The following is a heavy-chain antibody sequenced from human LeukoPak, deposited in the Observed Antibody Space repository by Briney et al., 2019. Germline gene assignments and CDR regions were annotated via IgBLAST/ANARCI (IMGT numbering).Heavy chain of an antibody. CDR1: GFTFSIYA. D-gene: IGHD6-6*01. Sequence: GGSLRLSCAASGFTFSIYAMHWVRQAPGKGLEYVSGVNNNGGLTYYANSVKDRFTISRDNSMKTLYLQMDSLRPEDMAVYYCARGTPYTSSPIDYWGQGTLVTVSS. CDR3: ARGTPYTSSPIDY. CDR2: VNNNGGLT. V-gene: IGHV3-64*01. J-gene: IGHJ4*02.